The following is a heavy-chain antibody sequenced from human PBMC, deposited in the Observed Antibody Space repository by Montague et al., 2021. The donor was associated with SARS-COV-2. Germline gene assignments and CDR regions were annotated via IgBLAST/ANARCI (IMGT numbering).Heavy chain of an antibody. CDR2: ICYSGSNI. D-gene: IGHD5-12*01. Sequence: SLSLSLSASGYIFSGYDMHWVRQAPGKGLEWVAHICYSGSNIDYVDSVKGRFTISRDNFKNTLYLQMNSLRAEDTAIYYCARESVGGYYLDFWGQGTLVTVSS. V-gene: IGHV3-33*08. CDR1: GYIFSGYD. CDR3: ARESVGGYYLDF. J-gene: IGHJ4*02.